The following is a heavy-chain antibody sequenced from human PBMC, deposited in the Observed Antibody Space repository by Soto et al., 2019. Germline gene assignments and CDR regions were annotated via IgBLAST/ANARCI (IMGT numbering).Heavy chain of an antibody. CDR1: GGSISSGGYY. J-gene: IGHJ3*02. V-gene: IGHV4-31*03. CDR2: IYYSGST. D-gene: IGHD3-22*01. Sequence: QVQLQESGPGLVKPSQTLSLTCTVSGGSISSGGYYWSWIRQHPGKGLEWIGYIYYSGSTYYNPSLKSRVTIPAETSKNQFSRKLSSVTAAVTAVYYCARGGTKIVVGDIWGRGRMVTVSS. CDR3: ARGGTKIVVGDI.